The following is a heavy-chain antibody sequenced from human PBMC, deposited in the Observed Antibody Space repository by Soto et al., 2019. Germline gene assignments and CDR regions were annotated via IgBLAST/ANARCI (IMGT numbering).Heavy chain of an antibody. V-gene: IGHV1-46*01. CDR1: GYTFTAYY. J-gene: IGHJ4*02. D-gene: IGHD6-6*01. Sequence: QVQLVQSGADVKKPGASVKVSCRSSGYTFTAYYIHWVRQAPGLGFEWVGKINPTGRSTSYAQSFQDRVTMTRDTSTSTDYLELRGLRSEDTAVYYCASVVFEYSGSSSFDYWGQGSLVTVSS. CDR2: INPTGRST. CDR3: ASVVFEYSGSSSFDY.